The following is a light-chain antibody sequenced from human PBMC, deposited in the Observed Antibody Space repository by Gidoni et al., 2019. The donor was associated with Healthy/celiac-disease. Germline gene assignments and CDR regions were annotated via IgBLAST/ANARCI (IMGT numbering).Light chain of an antibody. J-gene: IGLJ3*02. CDR2: DDS. CDR1: NIGSKS. Sequence: SYVLTQPPSVSVAPGKTGRITCGGNNIGSKSVHWYQQKPGQAPVLVIYDDSDRPSGIPERFSGSNSGNTATLTISRVEAGDEADYHCQVWDSSSDHWVFGGGTKLTVL. CDR3: QVWDSSSDHWV. V-gene: IGLV3-21*04.